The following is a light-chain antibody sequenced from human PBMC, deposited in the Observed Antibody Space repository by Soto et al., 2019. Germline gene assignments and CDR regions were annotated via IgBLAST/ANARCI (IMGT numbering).Light chain of an antibody. CDR3: CSYAGSSIRV. J-gene: IGLJ1*01. CDR2: DVS. Sequence: QSALTQPRSVSESPGQSVTISCSGTSSDVGGYDYVSWYQQRPGEAPKLMIYDVSVRPSGVPDRFSGSKSGNTASLTISGLQAEDEADYYCCSYAGSSIRVFGTGTKLTVL. V-gene: IGLV2-11*01. CDR1: SSDVGGYDY.